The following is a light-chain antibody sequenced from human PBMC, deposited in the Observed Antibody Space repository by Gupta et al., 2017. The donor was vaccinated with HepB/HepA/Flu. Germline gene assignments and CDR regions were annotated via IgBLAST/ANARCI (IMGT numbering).Light chain of an antibody. CDR3: QAWDSSTVV. J-gene: IGLJ2*01. CDR2: QNN. Sequence: SYVLTQPPSPSVSPGQTASITCSGDKLGDNSGCWYQQKPGQSPVLVIYQNNKRPSGIPERFSGSNSGNTATLTISGTQAMDEADYYCQAWDSSTVVFGGGTKLTVL. V-gene: IGLV3-1*01. CDR1: KLGDNS.